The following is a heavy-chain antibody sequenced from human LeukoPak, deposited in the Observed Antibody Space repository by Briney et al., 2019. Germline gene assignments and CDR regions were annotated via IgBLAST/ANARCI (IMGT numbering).Heavy chain of an antibody. D-gene: IGHD6-13*01. J-gene: IGHJ4*02. CDR1: GGSISSYY. CDR2: IYYSGST. Sequence: SETLSLTCTVSGGSISSYYWSWIRQPPGKGLEWIGYIYYSGSTNYNPSLKSRVTISVDTSKNQFSLKLSSVTAADTAVYYCARVPPRIAAVEDWGQGTLVTVSS. CDR3: ARVPPRIAAVED. V-gene: IGHV4-59*12.